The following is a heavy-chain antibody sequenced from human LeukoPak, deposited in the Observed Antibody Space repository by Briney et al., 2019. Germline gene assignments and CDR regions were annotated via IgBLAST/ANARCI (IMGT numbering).Heavy chain of an antibody. J-gene: IGHJ4*02. CDR3: ARDPPTYFDY. CDR1: GYSISSGYY. CDR2: IYHSGST. Sequence: SETLSLTCTVSGYSISSGYYWGWIRQPPGKGLEWIGSIYHSGSTYYNPSLKSRVTISVDTSKNQFSLKLSSVTAADTAVYYCARDPPTYFDYWGQGTLVTVSS. V-gene: IGHV4-38-2*02.